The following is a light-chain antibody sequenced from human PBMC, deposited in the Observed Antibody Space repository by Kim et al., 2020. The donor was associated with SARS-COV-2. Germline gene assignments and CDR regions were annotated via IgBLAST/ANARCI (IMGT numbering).Light chain of an antibody. CDR1: SSDVGNYDY. J-gene: IGLJ1*01. CDR2: DVS. CDR3: RSYTTSSTV. V-gene: IGLV2-14*03. Sequence: QSALTQPASVSGSPGQSITISCTGTSSDVGNYDYVVSWYQQHPGKAPKLMIYDVSNRPSGVSNRFSGSKSGNTASLTISGLQAEDEADYYCRSYTTSSTVFGTGTKVTVL.